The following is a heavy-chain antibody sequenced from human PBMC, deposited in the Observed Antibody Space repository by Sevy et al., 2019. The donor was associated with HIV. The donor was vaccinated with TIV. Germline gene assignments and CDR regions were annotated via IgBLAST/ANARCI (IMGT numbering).Heavy chain of an antibody. J-gene: IGHJ3*02. CDR2: IWYDGSNK. CDR3: ARDQGKDWDAFHI. V-gene: IGHV3-33*01. Sequence: GGSLRLSCAASGFTFSSYGMHWVRQAPGKGLEWVAVIWYDGSNKYYADSVKGRFTISRDNSKNTLYLQMNSLRAEDTAVYYCARDQGKDWDAFHIWGQGTMVTVSS. CDR1: GFTFSSYG. D-gene: IGHD2-21*01.